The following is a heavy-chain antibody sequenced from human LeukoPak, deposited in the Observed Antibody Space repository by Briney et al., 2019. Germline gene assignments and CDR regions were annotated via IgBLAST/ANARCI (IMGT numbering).Heavy chain of an antibody. D-gene: IGHD3-22*01. CDR2: ISHSSSTI. Sequence: PGGSLRLSCAASGFTFSSYSMNWVRQAPGKGLEWVSYISHSSSTIYYADSVKGRFTISRDNSKNTLYLQMNSLRAEDTAVYYCARNYHSSALDYWGQGTLVTVSS. J-gene: IGHJ4*02. CDR3: ARNYHSSALDY. CDR1: GFTFSSYS. V-gene: IGHV3-48*01.